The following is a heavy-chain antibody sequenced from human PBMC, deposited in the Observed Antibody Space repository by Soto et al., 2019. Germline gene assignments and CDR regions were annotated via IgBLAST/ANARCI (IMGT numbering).Heavy chain of an antibody. CDR3: ASENHMITPDH. CDR2: ISSSSSAI. D-gene: IGHD3-16*01. J-gene: IGHJ4*02. V-gene: IGHV3-21*01. Sequence: GGSLRLSCAASESTFRSYSMNWVRQAPGKGLEWVSSISSSSSAIFYADSVKGRFTISRDNAKNSLYLQMNSLRAEDTAVYYCASENHMITPDHWGQGTLV. CDR1: ESTFRSYS.